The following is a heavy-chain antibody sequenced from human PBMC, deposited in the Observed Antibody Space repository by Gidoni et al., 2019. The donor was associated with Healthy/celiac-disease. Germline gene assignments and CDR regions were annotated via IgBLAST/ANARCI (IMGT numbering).Heavy chain of an antibody. J-gene: IGHJ4*02. Sequence: QVQLQESGPGLVKPSETLSLPCTVAGGSISSYYWSWIRQPAGKGLEWIGRIYTSGSTNYNPSLKSRVTMSVDTSKNQFSLKLSSVTAADTAVYYCASEGAAAGTFDYWGQGTLVTVSS. CDR1: GGSISSYY. D-gene: IGHD6-13*01. CDR2: IYTSGST. CDR3: ASEGAAAGTFDY. V-gene: IGHV4-4*07.